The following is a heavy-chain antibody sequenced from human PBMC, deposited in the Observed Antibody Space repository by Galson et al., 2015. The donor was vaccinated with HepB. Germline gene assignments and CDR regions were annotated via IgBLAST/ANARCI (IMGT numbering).Heavy chain of an antibody. D-gene: IGHD3-16*02. V-gene: IGHV3-30*18. CDR1: GFTFSSYG. CDR2: ISYDGSNK. Sequence: SLRLSCAASGFTFSSYGMHWVRQAPGKGLEWVAVISYDGSNKYYADSVKGRFTISRDNSKNTLYLQMNSLRAEDTAVYYCAKVIHDYVWGSYRSWASGMDVWGQGTTVTVSS. J-gene: IGHJ6*02. CDR3: AKVIHDYVWGSYRSWASGMDV.